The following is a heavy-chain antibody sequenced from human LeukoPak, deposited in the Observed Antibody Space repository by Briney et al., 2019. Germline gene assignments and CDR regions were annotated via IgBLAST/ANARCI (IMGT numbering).Heavy chain of an antibody. D-gene: IGHD6-19*01. J-gene: IGHJ4*02. CDR3: AGGQWLVDFDY. CDR1: GFTLSSYW. V-gene: IGHV3-74*01. Sequence: PGGSLRLSYAASGFTLSSYWMHWVRQAPGKGLVWVSRINSDGSSTSYADSVKGRFTISRDNAKNTLYLQMNSLRAEDTAVYYCAGGQWLVDFDYWGQGTLVTVSS. CDR2: INSDGSST.